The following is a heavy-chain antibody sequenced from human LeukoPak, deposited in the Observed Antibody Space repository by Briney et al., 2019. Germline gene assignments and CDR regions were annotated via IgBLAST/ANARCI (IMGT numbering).Heavy chain of an antibody. CDR1: GFTFSSYA. D-gene: IGHD6-19*01. V-gene: IGHV3-23*01. CDR3: ARRAVAGMYYFDY. J-gene: IGHJ4*02. Sequence: GGSLRLSCAASGFTFSSYAMSWVRQAPGKGLEWVSAISGSGGSTYYADSVKGRFTISRDNSKNTLYLQMNSLRAEDTALYHCARRAVAGMYYFDYWGQGTLVTVSS. CDR2: ISGSGGST.